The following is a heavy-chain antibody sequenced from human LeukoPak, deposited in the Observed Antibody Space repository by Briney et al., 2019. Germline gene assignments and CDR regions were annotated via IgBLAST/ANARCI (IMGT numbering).Heavy chain of an antibody. CDR2: TYYRSKWYN. D-gene: IGHD3-10*01. V-gene: IGHV6-1*01. CDR1: GDSFSSNSAT. CDR3: ARHLESLLWFGKRRYYGMDV. J-gene: IGHJ6*02. Sequence: SQTLSLTCALSGDSFSSNSATWNWIRQSPSRGFEWLGRTYYRSKWYNDYAVSVKSRITINPDTSKNQFSLKLSSVTAADTAVYYCARHLESLLWFGKRRYYGMDVWGQGTTVTVSS.